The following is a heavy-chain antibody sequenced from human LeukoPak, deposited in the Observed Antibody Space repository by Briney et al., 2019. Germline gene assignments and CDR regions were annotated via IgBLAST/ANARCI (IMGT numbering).Heavy chain of an antibody. Sequence: ASVKVSCKASGYTFTSYDINWVRQATGQGLEWMGWISGDNGNTNYPQKLQGRVTMTTDTSTSTAYMELRSLRSDDTAVYYCARIPYCSGGSCYFRPNNWFDPWGQGTLVTVSS. CDR1: GYTFTSYD. CDR3: ARIPYCSGGSCYFRPNNWFDP. CDR2: ISGDNGNT. V-gene: IGHV1-18*01. D-gene: IGHD2-15*01. J-gene: IGHJ5*02.